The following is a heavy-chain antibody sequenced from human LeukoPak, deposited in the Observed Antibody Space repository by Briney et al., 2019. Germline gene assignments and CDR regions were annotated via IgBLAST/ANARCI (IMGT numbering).Heavy chain of an antibody. CDR3: AKDGYCSAGSCFSANDAFDI. Sequence: GGSLRLSCAASGFTFSRYWMHWVRQAPGKGLVWVSRINSDGSSPTYADSVKGRFTISRDNAKNSLYLQMNSLRAEDTAVYYCAKDGYCSAGSCFSANDAFDIWGQGTMVTVSS. CDR2: INSDGSSP. V-gene: IGHV3-74*01. CDR1: GFTFSRYW. J-gene: IGHJ3*02. D-gene: IGHD2-15*01.